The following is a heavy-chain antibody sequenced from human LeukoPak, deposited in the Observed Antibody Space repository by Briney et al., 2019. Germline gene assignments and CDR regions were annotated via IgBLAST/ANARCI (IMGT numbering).Heavy chain of an antibody. CDR2: IYTSGST. D-gene: IGHD3-10*01. CDR1: GGSISSSSYY. V-gene: IGHV4-61*02. CDR3: ARYYGSGSYYFDP. Sequence: PSETLSLTCTVSGGSISSSSYYWSWIRRPAGKGLEWIGRIYTSGSTNYNPSLKSRVTMSVDTSKNQFSLKLSSVTAADTAVYYCARYYGSGSYYFDPWGQGTLVTVSS. J-gene: IGHJ5*02.